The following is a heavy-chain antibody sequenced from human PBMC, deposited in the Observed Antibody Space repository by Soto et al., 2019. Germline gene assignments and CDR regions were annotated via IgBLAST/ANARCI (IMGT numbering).Heavy chain of an antibody. J-gene: IGHJ4*02. CDR3: TTVQLGITDY. Sequence: EVQLVESGGGLVQPGGSLKLSCAASGFTFSGSALHWVRQASGKGLEWVGRIRSKPNSYATEYAASVKGRFTISRDDSKNTAYLQMNSLKTEDTAVYYCTTVQLGITDYWGRGTLVTVSS. D-gene: IGHD7-27*01. CDR1: GFTFSGSA. CDR2: IRSKPNSYAT. V-gene: IGHV3-73*01.